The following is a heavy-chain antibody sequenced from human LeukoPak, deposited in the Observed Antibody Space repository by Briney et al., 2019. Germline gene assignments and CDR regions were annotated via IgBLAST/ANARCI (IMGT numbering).Heavy chain of an antibody. CDR1: GGSFSGYY. D-gene: IGHD2-2*01. V-gene: IGHV4-34*01. Sequence: SETLSLTCAVYGGSFSGYYWSWIRQPPGKGLEWIGEINHSGSTNYNPSLKSRVTISVDTSKNQFSLKLSSVTAADTAVYYCASAPRYCSSTSCRVSVWGKGTTATVSS. J-gene: IGHJ6*04. CDR3: ASAPRYCSSTSCRVSV. CDR2: INHSGST.